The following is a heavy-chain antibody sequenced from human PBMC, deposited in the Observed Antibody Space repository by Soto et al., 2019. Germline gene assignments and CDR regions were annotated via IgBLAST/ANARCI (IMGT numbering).Heavy chain of an antibody. Sequence: GGSLRLSCAASGFTLSDYYMSWIRQAPGKGLEWVSYISSSGSTIYYADSVKGRFTISRDNAKNSLYLQMNSLRAEDMAVYYCASKQPVLGDGFDIWGQGTMVTVSS. J-gene: IGHJ3*02. CDR3: ASKQPVLGDGFDI. CDR1: GFTLSDYY. CDR2: ISSSGSTI. D-gene: IGHD6-13*01. V-gene: IGHV3-11*01.